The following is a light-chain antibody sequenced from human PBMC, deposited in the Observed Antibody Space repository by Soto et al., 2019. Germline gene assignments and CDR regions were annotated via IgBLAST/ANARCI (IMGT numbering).Light chain of an antibody. CDR3: SSYAGSNDLL. CDR1: SSDVGGYNY. V-gene: IGLV2-8*01. CDR2: EVS. Sequence: QSALTQPHSASGSPGQSVTIPCTGTSSDVGGYNYASWYQQHPGKAPKLMIYEVSKRPSGVPDRFSGAKSGNTASLTVSGLQAEDEADYYCSSYAGSNDLLFGGGTKLTVL. J-gene: IGLJ2*01.